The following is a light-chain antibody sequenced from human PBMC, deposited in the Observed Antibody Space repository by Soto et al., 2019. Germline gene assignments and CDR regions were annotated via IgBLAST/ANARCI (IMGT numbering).Light chain of an antibody. CDR1: QGISNY. CDR3: QKYNSALWT. Sequence: DIQMTQSPSSLSASVGDRVTITCRASQGISNYLAWYQQKPGKVPKLLIYAASTLQSGVPSRFSGSGSGTDFTLTISSLHPEDVGTYYCQKYNSALWTFGQGTKVEIK. J-gene: IGKJ1*01. V-gene: IGKV1-27*01. CDR2: AAS.